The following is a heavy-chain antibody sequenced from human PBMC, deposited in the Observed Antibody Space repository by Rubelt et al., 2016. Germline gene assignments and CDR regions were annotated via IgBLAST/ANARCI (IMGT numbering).Heavy chain of an antibody. CDR1: GGSISSYY. CDR3: ARGVPGYSSTCYRQ. CDR2: INLGGST. Sequence: QVQLQESGPGLVKPSETLSLTCTVSGGSISSYYWSWIRQPPGKGLEWIGEINLGGSTTYNPSLKSRVTISVDTSKNQFSLKLSSVTAADTAVYYCARGVPGYSSTCYRQWGQGTLVTVSS. V-gene: IGHV4-59*12. J-gene: IGHJ4*02. D-gene: IGHD6-13*01.